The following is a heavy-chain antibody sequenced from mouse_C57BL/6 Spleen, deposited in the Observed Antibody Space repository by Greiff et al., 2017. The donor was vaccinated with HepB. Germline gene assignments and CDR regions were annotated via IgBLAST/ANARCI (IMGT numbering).Heavy chain of an antibody. V-gene: IGHV1-61*01. CDR2: LYPSDSET. CDR1: GYTFPSYW. Sequence: QVQLQQPGAELVRPGSSVKLSCKASGYTFPSYWMDWVKQRPGQGLEWIGNLYPSDSETHYNQKFKDKATLTVDKSSSTAYMQLSSLTSEDSAVYYCARNPGSFDYWGQGTTLTVSS. CDR3: ARNPGSFDY. D-gene: IGHD3-1*01. J-gene: IGHJ2*01.